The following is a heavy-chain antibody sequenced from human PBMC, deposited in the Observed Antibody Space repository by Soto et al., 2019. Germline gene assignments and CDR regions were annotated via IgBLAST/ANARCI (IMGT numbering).Heavy chain of an antibody. CDR1: GYTLTELS. V-gene: IGHV1-46*01. CDR2: INPSGGRT. Sequence: ASVKVSCKVSGYTLTELSVHWVRQAPGKGLEWMGVINPSGGRTNYAQKFQGRFTTTRDTSTSTVYMDLSSLGSEDTAVYYCARHLAAGDYWGQGTVVTVS. J-gene: IGHJ4*02. CDR3: ARHLAAGDY. D-gene: IGHD6-13*01.